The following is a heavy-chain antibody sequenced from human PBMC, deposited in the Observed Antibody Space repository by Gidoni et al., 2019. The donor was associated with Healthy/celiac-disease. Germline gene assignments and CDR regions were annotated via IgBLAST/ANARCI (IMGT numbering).Heavy chain of an antibody. CDR3: ATGYPTYYDILTGYYVAGSGGYYYGMDV. D-gene: IGHD3-9*01. CDR2: IIPILGIA. CDR1: GGTFSSYA. Sequence: QVQLVQSGAEVKKPGSSVKVSCKASGGTFSSYAISWVRQAPGPGLEWMGRIIPILGIANYAQKFQGRVTITADKSTSTAYMELSSLRSEDTAVYYCATGYPTYYDILTGYYVAGSGGYYYGMDVWGQGTRSPSP. J-gene: IGHJ6*02. V-gene: IGHV1-69*04.